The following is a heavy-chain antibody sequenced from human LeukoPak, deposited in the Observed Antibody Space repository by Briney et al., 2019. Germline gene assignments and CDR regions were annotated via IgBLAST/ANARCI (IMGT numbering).Heavy chain of an antibody. CDR2: IIPIFGTA. CDR1: GGTFSSYA. V-gene: IGHV1-69*13. CDR3: AREERVVAVTTIRWFDP. J-gene: IGHJ5*02. D-gene: IGHD4-17*01. Sequence: SVKLSCKASGGTFSSYAISWVRQAPGQGLEWMGGIIPIFGTANYAQKFQGRVTITADESTSTAYMELSSLRSEDTAVYYCAREERVVAVTTIRWFDPWGQGTLVTVSS.